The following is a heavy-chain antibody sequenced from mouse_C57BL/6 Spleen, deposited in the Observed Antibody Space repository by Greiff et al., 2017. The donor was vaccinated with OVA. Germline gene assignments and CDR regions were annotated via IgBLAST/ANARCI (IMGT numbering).Heavy chain of an antibody. CDR2: ISYDGSN. CDR1: GYSFTSGYY. CDR3: ASKGAYWYFDV. Sequence: EVKLLESGPGLVKPSQSLSLTCSVTGYSFTSGYYWNWIRQFPGNKLEWMGYISYDGSNNYNPSLKNRISITRDTSTNQLFLKLNSVTTEDTATDYCASKGAYWYFDVWGTGTTVTVSS. V-gene: IGHV3-6*01. J-gene: IGHJ1*03.